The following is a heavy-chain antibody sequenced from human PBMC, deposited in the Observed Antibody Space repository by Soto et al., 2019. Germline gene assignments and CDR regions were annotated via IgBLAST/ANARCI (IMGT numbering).Heavy chain of an antibody. D-gene: IGHD3-10*01. J-gene: IGHJ6*02. Sequence: QVQLQESGPGLVKSSQTLSLTCTVSGGSISSGGNYWSWIRQHPGKGLEWIGYIYHSGSTYYNPSLKSRVTISVDTSKNQFSLKLNSVTAADTAVYYCARARMVLGVIYYYGMDVWGQGTTVTVSS. CDR1: GGSISSGGNY. CDR2: IYHSGST. CDR3: ARARMVLGVIYYYGMDV. V-gene: IGHV4-31*03.